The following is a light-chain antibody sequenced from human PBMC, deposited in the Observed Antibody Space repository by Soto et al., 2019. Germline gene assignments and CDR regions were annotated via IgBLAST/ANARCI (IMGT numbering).Light chain of an antibody. CDR3: KQYSDSSGA. J-gene: IGKJ1*01. V-gene: IGKV4-1*01. CDR1: QSVLSTSNSRNS. Sequence: DILLPQSPDSLAVSLGERATINCKSSQSVLSTSNSRNSLAWYQQKPGQPPKVLIYWAYTRESGVHDRFSGGGSGTDFTLTISSLQPDDFATYYCKQYSDSSGAFGQGTKVDNK. CDR2: WAY.